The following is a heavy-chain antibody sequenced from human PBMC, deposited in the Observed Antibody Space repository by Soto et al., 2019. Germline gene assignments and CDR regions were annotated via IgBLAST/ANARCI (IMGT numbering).Heavy chain of an antibody. V-gene: IGHV3-53*02. Sequence: EVQLVETGGGLIQPGGSLRLSCAASGFTVSSNYMSWVRQAPGKGLEWVSVIYSGGSTYYADSVKGRFTISRDNSKNALYLQMNCLRAEDTAVYYCATGSSGWYDIDPWGQGTLVTVSS. CDR3: ATGSSGWYDIDP. J-gene: IGHJ5*02. D-gene: IGHD6-19*01. CDR1: GFTVSSNY. CDR2: IYSGGST.